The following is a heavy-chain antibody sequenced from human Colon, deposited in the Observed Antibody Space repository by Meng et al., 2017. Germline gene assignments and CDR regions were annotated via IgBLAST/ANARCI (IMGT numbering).Heavy chain of an antibody. CDR1: GFTFSSHG. CDR3: ARDEIGRGYLLDF. V-gene: IGHV3-33*01. D-gene: IGHD3-16*02. Sequence: QLGGGGGGMAHQGGSLRLSCAASGFTFSSHGLHWVRQAPGMGLEWVAVIWQDEDHQYYADSVKGRFTISRDNSKNTLYLQMNSLRAEDTAVYYCARDEIGRGYLLDFWGQGTLVTVSS. J-gene: IGHJ4*02. CDR2: IWQDEDHQ.